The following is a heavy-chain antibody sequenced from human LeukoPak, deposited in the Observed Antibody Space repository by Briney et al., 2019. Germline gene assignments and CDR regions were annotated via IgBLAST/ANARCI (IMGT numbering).Heavy chain of an antibody. D-gene: IGHD6-13*01. J-gene: IGHJ4*02. Sequence: PGGSLRLSCAASGFTFSSYGMHWVRQAPGKGLEWVAVISYDGSNKYYADSVKGRFTISRDNSKNTLYLQMNSLRAEDTAVYYCAKDPHILAAAGNPPFDYWGQGTLVTVSS. CDR2: ISYDGSNK. CDR3: AKDPHILAAAGNPPFDY. V-gene: IGHV3-30*18. CDR1: GFTFSSYG.